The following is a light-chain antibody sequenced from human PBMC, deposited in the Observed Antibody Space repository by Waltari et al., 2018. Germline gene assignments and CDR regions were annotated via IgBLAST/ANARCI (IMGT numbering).Light chain of an antibody. CDR2: GAS. J-gene: IGKJ2*01. Sequence: RASQSLNKRYLAWYQQKPGQPPRILIYGASSRAAGIPDRFSGSGSGTDFTLTISSLEHEDFAVYYCQQYGSSIMYTFGQGTKLEIK. CDR3: QQYGSSIMYT. CDR1: QSLNKRY. V-gene: IGKV3-20*01.